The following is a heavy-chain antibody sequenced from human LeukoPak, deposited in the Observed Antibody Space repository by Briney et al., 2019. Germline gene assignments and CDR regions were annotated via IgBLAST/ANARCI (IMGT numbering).Heavy chain of an antibody. CDR1: GFRFGSDW. Sequence: PGGSLRLSCAVSGFRFGSDWMSWVRQAPGKGLEWVANMKRDGSEIYYAGSVKGRFTISRDNAKNSLYLQMNSLRAEDTAVYYCERYTEYYFDYWGQGTLVTVSS. V-gene: IGHV3-7*01. CDR2: MKRDGSEI. J-gene: IGHJ4*02. D-gene: IGHD2-2*02. CDR3: ERYTEYYFDY.